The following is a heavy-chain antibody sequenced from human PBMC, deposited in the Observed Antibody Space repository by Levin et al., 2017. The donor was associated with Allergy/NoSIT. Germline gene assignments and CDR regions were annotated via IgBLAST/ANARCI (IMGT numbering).Heavy chain of an antibody. D-gene: IGHD2/OR15-2a*01. J-gene: IGHJ4*02. CDR1: GGSISSSSHY. CDR3: ARHDRLIEMARYYFDS. V-gene: IGHV4-39*01. Sequence: SETLSLTCTVSGGSISSSSHYWVWIRQPPGKGLEWIGSIYYSGATYYSPSLKSRVTMSVDTSRDQFSLKVFSVTAADTAVYFCARHDRLIEMARYYFDSWGQGTLVTVSS. CDR2: IYYSGAT.